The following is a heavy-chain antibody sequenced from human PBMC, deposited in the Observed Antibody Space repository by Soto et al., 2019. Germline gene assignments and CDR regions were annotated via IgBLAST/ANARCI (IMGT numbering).Heavy chain of an antibody. D-gene: IGHD3-10*01. J-gene: IGHJ4*02. V-gene: IGHV5-10-1*01. Sequence: PVESLKISCKGSGYSFTSYWISCFLQMPGKGLEWMGRIDPSDSYTNYSPSFQGHVTISADKSISTAYLQWSSPKASDTAMYYCARDPSGHFDYWGQGTLVTVSS. CDR2: IDPSDSYT. CDR1: GYSFTSYW. CDR3: ARDPSGHFDY.